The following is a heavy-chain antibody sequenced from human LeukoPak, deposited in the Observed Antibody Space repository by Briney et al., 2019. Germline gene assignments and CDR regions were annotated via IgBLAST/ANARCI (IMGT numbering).Heavy chain of an antibody. Sequence: GGSLRLSCAASGVRFSRNWMSWVRQAPGKGLEWVANIKHDGSEKYYVDSVKGRFTISRDNAKNSLYLQMNSLRAGDTAVYYCARDWGFDAFDIWGQGTMVTVSS. CDR2: IKHDGSEK. J-gene: IGHJ3*02. CDR1: GVRFSRNW. CDR3: ARDWGFDAFDI. V-gene: IGHV3-7*01. D-gene: IGHD7-27*01.